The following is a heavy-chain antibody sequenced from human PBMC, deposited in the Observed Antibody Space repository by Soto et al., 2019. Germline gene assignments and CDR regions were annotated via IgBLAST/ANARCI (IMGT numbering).Heavy chain of an antibody. CDR1: GGSFSGYY. V-gene: IGHV4-34*01. CDR2: IRHSGST. CDR3: ARVRTVTDTFYYYYAMDV. J-gene: IGHJ6*02. Sequence: SETLSLTCAVYGGSFSGYYWSWIRQPPGKGLEWIGGIRHSGSTNYNPSLKSRVTISIDTSKNQFSLNLNSVTAADTAVYYCARVRTVTDTFYYYYAMDVWGQGTTVAVYS. D-gene: IGHD4-17*01.